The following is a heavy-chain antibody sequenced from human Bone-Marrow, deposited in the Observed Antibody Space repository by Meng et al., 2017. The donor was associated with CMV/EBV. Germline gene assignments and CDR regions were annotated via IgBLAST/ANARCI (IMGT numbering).Heavy chain of an antibody. D-gene: IGHD2-2*02. J-gene: IGHJ6*02. CDR1: GYTFTGHY. Sequence: ASLKVSCKASGYTFTGHYMHWVRQAPGQGLEWMGWINPNSGGTNYAQKFQGRVTMTRDTSISTAYMELSRLRSDDTAVYYCARDLPAAIRTDYYYYYYGMDVWGQGTTVTVSS. CDR3: ARDLPAAIRTDYYYYYYGMDV. CDR2: INPNSGGT. V-gene: IGHV1-2*02.